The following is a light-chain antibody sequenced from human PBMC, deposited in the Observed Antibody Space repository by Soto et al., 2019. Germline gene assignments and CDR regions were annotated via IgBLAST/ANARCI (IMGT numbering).Light chain of an antibody. Sequence: QSVLTQPASVSGSPGQSITISCTGANSDIGDWNYVSWYQQSPGKAPKLIIYEVNYRPSGVSYRFSGSKSGNTASLTISGLQAEDESDYYCRSFSSDTTLFVFGIGTKVTVL. CDR3: RSFSSDTTLFV. V-gene: IGLV2-14*01. CDR1: NSDIGDWNY. J-gene: IGLJ1*01. CDR2: EVN.